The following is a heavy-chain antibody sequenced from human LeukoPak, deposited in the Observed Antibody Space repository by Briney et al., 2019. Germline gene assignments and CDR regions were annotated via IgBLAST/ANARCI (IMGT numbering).Heavy chain of an antibody. V-gene: IGHV3-23*01. CDR2: IRGSDGST. CDR3: AKDVYGDYGGLDY. D-gene: IGHD4-17*01. CDR1: EFPFSTYA. J-gene: IGHJ4*02. Sequence: GGSLRLYCAASEFPFSTYAMSWVRQAPGKGLEWVSSIRGSDGSTYYADSVKGRFAISRDNSKNTLYLQMNSLRAEDTAVYYCAKDVYGDYGGLDYWGQGTLVTVSS.